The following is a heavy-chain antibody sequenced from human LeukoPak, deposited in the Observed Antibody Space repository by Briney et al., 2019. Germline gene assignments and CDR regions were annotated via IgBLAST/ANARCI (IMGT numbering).Heavy chain of an antibody. CDR1: GFTFSSYA. J-gene: IGHJ4*02. CDR2: ISGSGGST. CDR3: AKSEEDILTGYYII. D-gene: IGHD3-9*01. V-gene: IGHV3-23*01. Sequence: TGGSLRLSCAASGFTFSSYAMSWVRQAPGKGLEWVSAISGSGGSTYYADSVKGRFTISRDNSKNTLYLQMNSLRAEDTAVYYCAKSEEDILTGYYIIWGQGTLVTVSS.